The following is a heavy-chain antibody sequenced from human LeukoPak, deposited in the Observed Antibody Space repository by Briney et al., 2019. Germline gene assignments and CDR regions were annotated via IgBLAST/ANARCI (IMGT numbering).Heavy chain of an antibody. Sequence: SETLSLTCTVSGGSISSGGYYWSWIRQHLGKGLEWIGYIYYSGSTYYNPSLKSRVTISVDTSKNQFSLKLSSVTAADTAVYYCAREVGGSADLWGRGTLVTVSS. D-gene: IGHD3-16*01. J-gene: IGHJ2*01. CDR2: IYYSGST. CDR1: GGSISSGGYY. CDR3: AREVGGSADL. V-gene: IGHV4-31*03.